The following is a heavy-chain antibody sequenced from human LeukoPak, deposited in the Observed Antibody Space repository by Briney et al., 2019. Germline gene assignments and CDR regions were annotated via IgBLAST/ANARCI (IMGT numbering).Heavy chain of an antibody. D-gene: IGHD3-3*01. CDR1: GGSISSGSDY. CDR2: IYTSGST. CDR3: ARVTIFGVVFDP. J-gene: IGHJ5*02. Sequence: PPETLSLTCTVSGGSISSGSDYWSWIRQPAGKGLEWIGRIYTSGSTNYNPSLKSRVTISVDTSQNQFSLKLTSVTAADTAVYYCARVTIFGVVFDPWGQGTLVTVSS. V-gene: IGHV4-61*02.